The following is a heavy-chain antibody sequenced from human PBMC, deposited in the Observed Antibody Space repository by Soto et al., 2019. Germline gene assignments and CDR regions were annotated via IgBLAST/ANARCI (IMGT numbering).Heavy chain of an antibody. CDR2: IIPIFGTT. D-gene: IGHD3-3*02. J-gene: IGHJ6*04. Sequence: QVQLVQSGAEVKKPGSSVKVSCKASGGTFSSYAITWVRQAPGQGIEWMGGIIPIFGTTNYAQKFQGRVTITADESTGTAYMALSSLRSEDTAVYYWATNNTPNVSKINYYGRDVWGKGTTVTVSS. CDR3: ATNNTPNVSKINYYGRDV. V-gene: IGHV1-69*01. CDR1: GGTFSSYA.